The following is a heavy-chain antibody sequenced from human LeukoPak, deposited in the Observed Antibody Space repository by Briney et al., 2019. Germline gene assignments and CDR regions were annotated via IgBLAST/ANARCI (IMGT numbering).Heavy chain of an antibody. V-gene: IGHV1-69*01. J-gene: IGHJ4*02. CDR1: GGTFSSYA. CDR3: ARGWLRLEASRFDY. Sequence: SVKVSCKASGGTFSSYAISWVRQAPGQGLEWMGGIIPIFGTANYAQKFQGRVTITADESTSTAYMELSSLRSEDTAVYYCARGWLRLEASRFDYWGQGTLVTVSS. D-gene: IGHD5-12*01. CDR2: IIPIFGTA.